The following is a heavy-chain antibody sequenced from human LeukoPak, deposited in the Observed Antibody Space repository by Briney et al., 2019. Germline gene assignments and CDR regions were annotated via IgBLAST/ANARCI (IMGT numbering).Heavy chain of an antibody. V-gene: IGHV3-30*03. CDR2: ISHDGSNK. CDR1: GFTFSSYG. J-gene: IGHJ4*02. Sequence: GGPLRLSCAASGFTFSSYGMHWVRQAPGKGLEWVAVISHDGSNKYYADSVKGRFTISRDNSKNTLYLQMNSLRAEDTAVYYCARGSRSVRYFDWLTLDYWGQGTLVTVSS. CDR3: ARGSRSVRYFDWLTLDY. D-gene: IGHD3-9*01.